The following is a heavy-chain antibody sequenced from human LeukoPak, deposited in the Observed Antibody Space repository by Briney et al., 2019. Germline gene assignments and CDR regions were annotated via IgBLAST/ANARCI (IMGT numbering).Heavy chain of an antibody. CDR2: ISYSGST. Sequence: SETLSLTCTVSGGSINTYYWSWLRQPPGKGLEWIGFISYSGSTNYNPSLKSRVTISVDTSKNQFSLKLSSVTAADTAVYYCARHQGRGYCSSTSCYLGNWFDPWGQGALVTVSS. D-gene: IGHD2-2*01. CDR1: GGSINTYY. V-gene: IGHV4-59*08. CDR3: ARHQGRGYCSSTSCYLGNWFDP. J-gene: IGHJ5*02.